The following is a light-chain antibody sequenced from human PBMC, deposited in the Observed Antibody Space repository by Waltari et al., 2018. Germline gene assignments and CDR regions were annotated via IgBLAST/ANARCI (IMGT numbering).Light chain of an antibody. J-gene: IGKJ2*01. CDR3: QQSFTTPYT. Sequence: DIQMTQSPSSLSASVGARVNITCWASQSINTYLNWYLQKPGKAPKILIFAASSLQSGVPSRFSGSGSGTEFTLTVTCLQPDDFATYYCQQSFTTPYTFGQGTKVGIK. CDR2: AAS. V-gene: IGKV1-39*01. CDR1: QSINTY.